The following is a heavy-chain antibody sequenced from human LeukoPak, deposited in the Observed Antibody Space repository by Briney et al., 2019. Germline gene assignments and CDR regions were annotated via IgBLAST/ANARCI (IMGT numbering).Heavy chain of an antibody. CDR1: GGSISSGGYY. Sequence: SETLSLTCTVSGGSISSGGYYWSWIRQHPGKGLEWMGYIYYSGSTYYNPSLKSRVTISVDTSKNQFSLKLSSVTAADTAVYYCARGGYSSSSGGGFDYWGQGTLVTVSS. CDR3: ARGGYSSSSGGGFDY. CDR2: IYYSGST. J-gene: IGHJ4*02. V-gene: IGHV4-31*03. D-gene: IGHD6-6*01.